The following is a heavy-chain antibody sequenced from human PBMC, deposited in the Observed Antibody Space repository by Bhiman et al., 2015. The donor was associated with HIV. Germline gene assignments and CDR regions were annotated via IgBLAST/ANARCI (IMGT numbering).Heavy chain of an antibody. Sequence: EVQLVESGGDLVQPGRSLRLSCTVSGFPFGEYSMSWIRQAPGKGLEWVGLMRDTAYGGTADYAASVQGRFIVSRDDIRGIVYLQMNSLKAEDTAIYFCARGGASSRYYFDSWARERWSPSPQ. J-gene: IGHJ4*02. V-gene: IGHV3-49*03. D-gene: IGHD3-10*01. CDR3: ARGGASSRYYFDS. CDR1: GFPFGEYS. CDR2: MRDTAYGGTA.